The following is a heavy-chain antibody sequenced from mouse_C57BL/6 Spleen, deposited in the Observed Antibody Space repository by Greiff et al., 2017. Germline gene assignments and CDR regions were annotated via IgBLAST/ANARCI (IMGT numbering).Heavy chain of an antibody. V-gene: IGHV14-3*01. Sequence: EVQLVESVAELVRPGASVKLSCTASGFNIKNTYMHWVKQRPEQGLEWIGRIDPANGNTKYSPKFQGKATITADTSSNTAYLQLSSLTSEDTAIYYCARDYGSSPGYFDVWGTGTTVTVSS. J-gene: IGHJ1*03. CDR1: GFNIKNTY. CDR2: IDPANGNT. D-gene: IGHD1-1*01. CDR3: ARDYGSSPGYFDV.